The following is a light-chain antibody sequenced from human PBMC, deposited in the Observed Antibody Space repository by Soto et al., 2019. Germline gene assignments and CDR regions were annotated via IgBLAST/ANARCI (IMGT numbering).Light chain of an antibody. CDR2: EVS. V-gene: IGLV2-14*01. CDR1: SSDVGGYNY. CDR3: SSYSSSSTLHV. Sequence: QSVLTQPASVSGSPGQSITISCTGTSSDVGGYNYVSWFPQHPGKAPKLIIFEVSDRPSGISNRFSGSKSGNTASLTISGLQAEYEADYYCSSYSSSSTLHVFGTGTKLTVL. J-gene: IGLJ1*01.